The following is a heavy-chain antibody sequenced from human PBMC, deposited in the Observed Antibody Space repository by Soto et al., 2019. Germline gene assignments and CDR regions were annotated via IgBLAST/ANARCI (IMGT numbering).Heavy chain of an antibody. CDR3: ARAYSSSSFDY. CDR2: ISSSGSTI. Sequence: TGGSLRLSCAASGFTFSSYEMNWVRQAPGKGLEWVSYISSSGSTIYYADSVKGRFTISRDNAKNSLYLQMNSLRAEDTAVYYCARAYSSSSFDYWGQGTLVTVSS. J-gene: IGHJ4*02. D-gene: IGHD6-6*01. V-gene: IGHV3-48*03. CDR1: GFTFSSYE.